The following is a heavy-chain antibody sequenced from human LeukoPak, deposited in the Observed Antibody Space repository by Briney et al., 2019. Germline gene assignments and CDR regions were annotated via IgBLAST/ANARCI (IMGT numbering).Heavy chain of an antibody. Sequence: ASVNVSCKASGYTFTSYGISWVRQAPGQGLEWMGWISANNGDTDYPPKLQDRVTMTTDTYTSTAYMELRSLRSDDTAMYYCARESHETREDYWGQGTLVTVSS. CDR1: GYTFTSYG. D-gene: IGHD1-1*01. CDR2: ISANNGDT. V-gene: IGHV1-18*01. J-gene: IGHJ4*02. CDR3: ARESHETREDY.